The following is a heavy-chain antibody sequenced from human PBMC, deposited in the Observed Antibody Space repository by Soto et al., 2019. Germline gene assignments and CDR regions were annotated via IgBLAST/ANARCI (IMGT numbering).Heavy chain of an antibody. Sequence: ASVKVSCKASGYTFTSYYMHWVRQAPGQGLEWMGIINPSGGSTSYAQKFQGRVTMTRDTSTSTVYMELSSLRSEDTAVYYCARDLGGVSIVVVPAAIAWFDPWGQGTLVTVSS. D-gene: IGHD2-2*02. J-gene: IGHJ5*02. V-gene: IGHV1-46*03. CDR2: INPSGGST. CDR1: GYTFTSYY. CDR3: ARDLGGVSIVVVPAAIAWFDP.